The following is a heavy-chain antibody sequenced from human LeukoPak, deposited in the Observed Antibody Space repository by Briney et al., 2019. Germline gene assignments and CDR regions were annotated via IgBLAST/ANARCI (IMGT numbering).Heavy chain of an antibody. CDR2: IHSGGRT. J-gene: IGHJ4*02. D-gene: IGHD3-22*01. V-gene: IGHV3-66*01. Sequence: PGGSLRLSCAASGFSVNTNYMNWVRQAPGRGLEWVSVIHSGGRTDYADSVKDRFTISRDNSKNTVYLQMNSLRAEDTAVYYCARGYYWDKSGYYRHFDFWGQGTLVTVSS. CDR3: ARGYYWDKSGYYRHFDF. CDR1: GFSVNTNY.